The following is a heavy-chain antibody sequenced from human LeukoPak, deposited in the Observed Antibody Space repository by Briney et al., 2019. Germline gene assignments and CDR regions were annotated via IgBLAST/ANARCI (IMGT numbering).Heavy chain of an antibody. Sequence: PSETLSLTCTVSGGSIRSYYWGWIRQSPGKGLEWIGSIYHGGSTYYNPSLRSRVIVSVDTSKNHFSLKMSSVTAADTAVYYCARDLASCAGDCYSDGFDYWGQGALVTVSS. D-gene: IGHD2-21*02. CDR1: GGSIRSYY. CDR2: IYHGGST. CDR3: ARDLASCAGDCYSDGFDY. V-gene: IGHV4-38-2*02. J-gene: IGHJ4*02.